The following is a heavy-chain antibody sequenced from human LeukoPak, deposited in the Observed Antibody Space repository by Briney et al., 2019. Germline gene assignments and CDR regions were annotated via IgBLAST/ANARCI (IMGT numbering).Heavy chain of an antibody. CDR2: IYYSGST. Sequence: PSETLSLTCTVSGGSISSSSYYWGWIRQPPGKGLEWIGSIYYSGSTYYNPSLKSRVTISVDTSKNQFSLKLSSVTAADTAVYYCARRPALDGSGSYQDAFDIWGQGTMVTVSS. CDR1: GGSISSSSYY. J-gene: IGHJ3*02. D-gene: IGHD3-10*01. CDR3: ARRPALDGSGSYQDAFDI. V-gene: IGHV4-39*01.